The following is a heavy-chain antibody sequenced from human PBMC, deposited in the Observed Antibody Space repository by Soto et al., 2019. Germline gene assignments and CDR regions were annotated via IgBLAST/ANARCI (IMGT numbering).Heavy chain of an antibody. CDR1: GYTFTSYG. CDR3: ARVGVGEGGYCSGGSCDPTIYGMDV. D-gene: IGHD2-15*01. V-gene: IGHV1-18*01. J-gene: IGHJ6*02. CDR2: ISAYNGNT. Sequence: QVQLVQSGAEVKKPGASVKVSCKASGYTFTSYGLSWVRQAPGQGLEWMGWISAYNGNTNYAQKLQGRVTMTTDTSTSTACMELRSLGSDDTAADYYARVGVGEGGYCSGGSCDPTIYGMDVWGQGTTVTFAS.